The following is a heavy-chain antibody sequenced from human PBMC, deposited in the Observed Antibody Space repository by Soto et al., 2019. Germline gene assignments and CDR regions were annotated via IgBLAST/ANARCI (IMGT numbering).Heavy chain of an antibody. V-gene: IGHV3-48*01. CDR3: ARDVQYNVVIMLSEAFDI. J-gene: IGHJ3*02. CDR2: ISSSSSTI. CDR1: GFTFSSYS. D-gene: IGHD3-3*01. Sequence: QSGGSLRLSCAASGFTFSSYSMNWVRQAPGKGLEWVSYISSSSSTIYYADSVKGRFTISRDNAKNSLYLQMNSLRAEDTAVYYCARDVQYNVVIMLSEAFDIWGQGTMVTVSS.